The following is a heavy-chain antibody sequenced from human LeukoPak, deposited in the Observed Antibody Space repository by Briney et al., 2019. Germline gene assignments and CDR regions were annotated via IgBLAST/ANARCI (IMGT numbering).Heavy chain of an antibody. V-gene: IGHV3-23*01. CDR2: ISISGGST. D-gene: IGHD1-26*01. CDR1: GFTFSRYA. Sequence: GGSLRLSCAASGFTFSRYAMSWVRQAPGKGLEWVSAISISGGSTYYADSVKGRFTISRDNSKNTLYLQMNSLRAEDTAVYYCAKGIKWELPFDYWGQGTLVTVSS. J-gene: IGHJ4*02. CDR3: AKGIKWELPFDY.